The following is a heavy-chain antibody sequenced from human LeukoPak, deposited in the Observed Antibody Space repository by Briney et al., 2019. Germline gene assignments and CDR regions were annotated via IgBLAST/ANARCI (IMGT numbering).Heavy chain of an antibody. D-gene: IGHD3-3*01. Sequence: GESLRLSYAASGFTFSSYGMNWVRQAPGKGMEWDSYISSGSSTIYYTDSVKGRFTICRDNAKNSLYLQMNSLRAEDTAVYYCARGARGFWSGYYDYWGQGTLVTVSS. CDR2: ISSGSSTI. CDR1: GFTFSSYG. V-gene: IGHV3-48*01. J-gene: IGHJ4*02. CDR3: ARGARGFWSGYYDY.